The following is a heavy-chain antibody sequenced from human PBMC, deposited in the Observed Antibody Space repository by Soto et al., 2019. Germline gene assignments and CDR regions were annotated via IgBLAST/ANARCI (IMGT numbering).Heavy chain of an antibody. CDR2: ISHDGSNK. CDR1: GFTFNNYA. CDR3: ARDRGGSFYNWCFDL. V-gene: IGHV3-30-3*01. J-gene: IGHJ2*01. D-gene: IGHD2-15*01. Sequence: PGGSLRLSCAASGFTFNNYAIHWVRLAPGKGLEWVATISHDGSNKYYSDSVKGRFTISRDNSKNTLSLQMTSLTTEDTAVYYCARDRGGSFYNWCFDLWGRGALVTVSS.